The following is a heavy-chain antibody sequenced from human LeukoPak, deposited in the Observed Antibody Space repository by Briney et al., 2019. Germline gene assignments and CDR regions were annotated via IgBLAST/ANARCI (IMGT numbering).Heavy chain of an antibody. CDR1: GYTFTGYY. CDR2: INPNSGGT. V-gene: IGHV1-2*02. J-gene: IGHJ4*02. D-gene: IGHD3-10*01. Sequence: ASVKVSCKASGYTFTGYYMHWVRQAPGQGLEWMGWINPNSGGTNYAQKFQGRVTMTRDTSISTAYMELSRLRSDDTAVYYCARGEMGRYYYGSGSSPGAYWGQGTLVTVSS. CDR3: ARGEMGRYYYGSGSSPGAY.